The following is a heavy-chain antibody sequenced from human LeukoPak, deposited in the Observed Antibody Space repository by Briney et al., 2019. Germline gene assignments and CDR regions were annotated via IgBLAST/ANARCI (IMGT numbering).Heavy chain of an antibody. Sequence: PSETLSLTCTVSGGSISSYYWSWIRQPPGKGLECIGYISSSGSTDYNPSLKSRVTMSVDTSKNQFSLNLNSVTAADTAVYYCARGRFGELIFDYWGQGTLVTVSS. V-gene: IGHV4-59*01. CDR1: GGSISSYY. D-gene: IGHD3-10*01. CDR3: ARGRFGELIFDY. J-gene: IGHJ4*02. CDR2: ISSSGST.